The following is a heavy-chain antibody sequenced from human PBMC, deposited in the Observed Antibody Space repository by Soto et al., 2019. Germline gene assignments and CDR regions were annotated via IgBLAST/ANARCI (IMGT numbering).Heavy chain of an antibody. Sequence: KAPETLSPTCSVSGDSISNLDYFWAWIRQPPGQALEYIGYIYKSATTYYNPSFESRVAISVDTSKRQFSLNVTSVTAADTAVYFCARGRYCLTGRCFPNWFDSWGQGALVTVSS. CDR1: GDSISNLDYF. D-gene: IGHD7-27*01. CDR2: IYKSATT. J-gene: IGHJ5*01. V-gene: IGHV4-30-4*01. CDR3: ARGRYCLTGRCFPNWFDS.